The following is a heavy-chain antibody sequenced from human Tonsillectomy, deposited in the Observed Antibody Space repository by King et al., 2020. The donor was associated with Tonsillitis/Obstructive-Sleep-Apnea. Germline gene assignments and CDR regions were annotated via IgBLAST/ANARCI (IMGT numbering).Heavy chain of an antibody. D-gene: IGHD2-8*01. V-gene: IGHV4-34*01. CDR1: GSFSGFY. Sequence: VQLQQWGAGLLKSSETLSLTCAGGSFSGFYWSWIRPPPGKGLEWIGDIYHTASISYNPSLQRRVTMSVDTSKNHFSLKLSSVTAADTAVYYCARVFCTTGACYRPFDNWGQGTLVTVSS. CDR2: IYHTASI. J-gene: IGHJ4*02. CDR3: ARVFCTTGACYRPFDN.